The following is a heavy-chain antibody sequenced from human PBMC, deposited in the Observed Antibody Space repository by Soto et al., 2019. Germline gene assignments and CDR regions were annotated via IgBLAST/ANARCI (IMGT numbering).Heavy chain of an antibody. V-gene: IGHV1-46*01. J-gene: IGHJ4*02. CDR1: GYTFTSYY. D-gene: IGHD3-3*01. CDR3: ARAALIRFLEWLNYDY. Sequence: ASVKVSCKASGYTFTSYYMHWVRQAPGQGLEWMGIINPSGGSTSYAQKFQGRVTMTRDTSTSTVYMEPSSLRSEDTAVYYCARAALIRFLEWLNYDYWGQGTLVTVSS. CDR2: INPSGGST.